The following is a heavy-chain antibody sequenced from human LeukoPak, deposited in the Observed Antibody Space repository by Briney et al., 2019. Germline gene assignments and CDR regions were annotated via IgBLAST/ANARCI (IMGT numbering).Heavy chain of an antibody. J-gene: IGHJ4*02. D-gene: IGHD5-12*01. CDR2: VGISSGNT. CDR1: GFTFSDYS. Sequence: GGSLRLSCAASGFTFSDYSMNWVRQAPGKGLEWISYVGISSGNTKYADSVKGRFTISGDSAKNSVFLQMNNLRVEDTAVYYCARDHRYAFDNWGQGALVTVSS. V-gene: IGHV3-48*04. CDR3: ARDHRYAFDN.